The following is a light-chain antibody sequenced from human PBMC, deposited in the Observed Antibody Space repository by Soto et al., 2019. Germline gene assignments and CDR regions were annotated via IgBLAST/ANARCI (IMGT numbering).Light chain of an antibody. CDR1: SRDVGGREF. CDR2: DIN. CDR3: CAYTGTYSRL. Sequence: QSAPTQPRSMSGSPGQTVTISCTGTSRDVGGREFVSWYQQHPGKAPKVIIYDINQRPSGVPGRFSGSRSGNTASLTISGLQTEDEADYYCCAYTGTYSRLFGEGTKLTVL. V-gene: IGLV2-11*02. J-gene: IGLJ2*01.